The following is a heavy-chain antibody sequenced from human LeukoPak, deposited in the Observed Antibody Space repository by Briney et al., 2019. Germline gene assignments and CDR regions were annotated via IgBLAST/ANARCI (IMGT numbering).Heavy chain of an antibody. CDR3: ARGPMVRGVIIYLDY. V-gene: IGHV1-18*01. J-gene: IGHJ4*02. CDR1: GYTFTSYG. Sequence: ASVKVSCKASGYTFTSYGISWVRQAPGQGLEWMGWISAYSGNTNYAQKLQGRVTMTTDTSTSTAYMELRSLRSDDTAVYYCARGPMVRGVIIYLDYWGQGTLVTVSS. CDR2: ISAYSGNT. D-gene: IGHD3-10*01.